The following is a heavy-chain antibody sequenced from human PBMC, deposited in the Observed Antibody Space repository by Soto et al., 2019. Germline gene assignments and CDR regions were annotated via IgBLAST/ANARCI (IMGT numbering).Heavy chain of an antibody. Sequence: GGSLRLSCAASGFTFSDHYMDWVRQAPGKGLEWVGRTRNKANSYTTEYAASVKGRFTISRDDSKNSLYLQMNSLKTEDTAVYYCARVGRDSSGYYYAFDIWGQGTMVTVSS. CDR3: ARVGRDSSGYYYAFDI. V-gene: IGHV3-72*01. J-gene: IGHJ3*02. CDR2: TRNKANSYTT. D-gene: IGHD3-22*01. CDR1: GFTFSDHY.